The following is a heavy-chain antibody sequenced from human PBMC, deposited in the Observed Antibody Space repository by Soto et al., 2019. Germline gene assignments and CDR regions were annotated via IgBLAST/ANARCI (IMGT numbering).Heavy chain of an antibody. Sequence: SETLSLTFTVSGDAISSCDYYWSWIRQPPGKGLEWIGCIYYSGNTYYNPSLKRRFSISVDTAKNQCSLQLSSVTVAETAVYICDRDCKSYSRPPGPSEYWGMGSLGTV. CDR1: GDAISSCDYY. CDR2: IYYSGNT. D-gene: IGHD6-13*01. V-gene: IGHV4-30-4*01. J-gene: IGHJ4*02. CDR3: DRDCKSYSRPPGPSEY.